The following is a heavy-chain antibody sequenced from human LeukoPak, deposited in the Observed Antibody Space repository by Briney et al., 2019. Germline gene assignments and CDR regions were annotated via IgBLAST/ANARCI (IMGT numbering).Heavy chain of an antibody. V-gene: IGHV1-3*01. CDR3: AREVGHGRAFDI. J-gene: IGHJ3*02. D-gene: IGHD3-16*01. CDR1: GYTFTSYA. Sequence: ASVKVSCKASGYTFTSYAMHWVRQAPGQRLEWMGWINAGNGNTKYSQKFQGRVTITRDTSASTAYMELSSLRSEDTAVYYCAREVGHGRAFDIWGQGTMVTVSS. CDR2: INAGNGNT.